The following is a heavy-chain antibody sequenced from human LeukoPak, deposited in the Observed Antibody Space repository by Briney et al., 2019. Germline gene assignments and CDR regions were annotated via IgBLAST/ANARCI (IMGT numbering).Heavy chain of an antibody. CDR2: IYYSGTT. CDR1: GGSISSSSYY. D-gene: IGHD6-13*01. Sequence: PSETLSLTCTVSGGSISSSSYYWGWIRQPPGKGLEWMGIIYYSGTTYYNPSLKSRVTISIDTSKNHFSLKLNSATAADTAVYYCARVPIAAADSFMFDYWGQGTLVTVSS. CDR3: ARVPIAAADSFMFDY. J-gene: IGHJ4*02. V-gene: IGHV4-39*07.